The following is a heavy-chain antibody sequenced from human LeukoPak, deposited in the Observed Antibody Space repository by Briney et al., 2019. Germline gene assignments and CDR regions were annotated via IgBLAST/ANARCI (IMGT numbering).Heavy chain of an antibody. CDR2: ISYDGSNK. CDR1: GFTFSSYA. D-gene: IGHD3-22*01. V-gene: IGHV3-30-3*01. J-gene: IGHJ4*02. CDR3: ASDGHYYDSSGYYKYDYFDY. Sequence: GGSLRLSCAASGFTFSSYAMHWVRQAPGKGLEWVAVISYDGSNKYYADSVKGRFTISRDNSKNTLYLQMNSLRAEDTAVYYCASDGHYYDSSGYYKYDYFDYWGQGTLVTVSS.